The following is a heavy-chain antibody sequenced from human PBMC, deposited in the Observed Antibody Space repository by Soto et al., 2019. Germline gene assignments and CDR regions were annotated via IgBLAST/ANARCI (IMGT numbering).Heavy chain of an antibody. J-gene: IGHJ4*02. CDR3: ATNPYCGGDCYHFDY. CDR2: IFPMFGTS. Sequence: QVQLVQSGAEVKKPGSSVKVSCKTSGGTFSSFAISWVRQAPGQGLEWMGGIFPMFGTSNYAQKFQARLTITADESTTTAYMELSSLRSDDTAVYYCATNPYCGGDCYHFDYWGQGTQVTVSS. CDR1: GGTFSSFA. D-gene: IGHD2-21*02. V-gene: IGHV1-69*01.